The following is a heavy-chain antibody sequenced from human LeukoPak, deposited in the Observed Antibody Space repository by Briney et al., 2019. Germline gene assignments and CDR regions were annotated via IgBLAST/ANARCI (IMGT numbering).Heavy chain of an antibody. D-gene: IGHD2-2*01. CDR1: GFTLSPYW. CDR3: TRARCSRTSCNTESDY. CDR2: INSDGSST. J-gene: IGHJ4*02. V-gene: IGHV3-74*01. Sequence: GGSLRLSCAASGFTLSPYWMHWVRQAPGKGLVWVSRINSDGSSTTYADSVKGRFTISRDNTKNTLYLQMNILRTEETAVYYCTRARCSRTSCNTESDYWGQGTLVTVSS.